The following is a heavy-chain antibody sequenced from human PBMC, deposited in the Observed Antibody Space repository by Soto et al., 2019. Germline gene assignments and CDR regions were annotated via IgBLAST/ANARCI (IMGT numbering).Heavy chain of an antibody. CDR2: IHRDGVT. Sequence: QVHLQESGPGLVKPSETLSLTCAFSGGSTSSSDWWTWVRKPPGEGRERIGEIHRDGVTNYNSSLKSRLTISLDQSRTQFSLSLTSVTAAAAAVYFCAGRPEIHPRWGQGILVPVSS. V-gene: IGHV4-4*02. J-gene: IGHJ4*02. D-gene: IGHD1-26*01. CDR3: AGRPEIHPR. CDR1: GGSTSSSDW.